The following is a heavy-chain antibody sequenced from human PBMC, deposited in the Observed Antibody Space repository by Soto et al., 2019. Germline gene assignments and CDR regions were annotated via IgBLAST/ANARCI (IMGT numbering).Heavy chain of an antibody. CDR3: ARGYYYGSGSYFDPYYHYGMDV. CDR2: IIPIFGTA. Sequence: ASVKVSCKASGGTFSSYAISWVRQAPGQGLEWMGGIIPIFGTANYAQKFQGRVTITADESTSTAYMELSSLRSEDTAVYYCARGYYYGSGSYFDPYYHYGMDVWGQGTTVTVSS. J-gene: IGHJ6*02. V-gene: IGHV1-69*13. D-gene: IGHD3-10*01. CDR1: GGTFSSYA.